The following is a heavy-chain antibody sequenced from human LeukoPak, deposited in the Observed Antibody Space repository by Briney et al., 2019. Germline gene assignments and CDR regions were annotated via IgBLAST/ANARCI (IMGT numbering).Heavy chain of an antibody. J-gene: IGHJ4*02. Sequence: GGSLRLSCAASGFTFSSYWMHWVRQAPGKGLVWVSRINSDGSSTSYADSVKGRFTISRDNAKNTLYLQVNSLRAEDTAVYYCARHGPMVFGLDYWGQGTLVTVSS. CDR2: INSDGSST. CDR1: GFTFSSYW. D-gene: IGHD3/OR15-3a*01. V-gene: IGHV3-74*01. CDR3: ARHGPMVFGLDY.